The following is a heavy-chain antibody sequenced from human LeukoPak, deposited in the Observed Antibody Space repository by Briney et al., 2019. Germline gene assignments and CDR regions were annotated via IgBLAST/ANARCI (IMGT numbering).Heavy chain of an antibody. CDR3: ARGVSGWPYYLDF. CDR1: GFTFDSYT. J-gene: IGHJ4*02. Sequence: GGYLRLSCAASGFTFDSYTMVWVRQAPGSGLEWVSAITGSGGDSYHADSVKGRFTVSRDNSKNTLFLQINSLRVEDTALYYCARGVSGWPYYLDFWGQGTLVTVSS. V-gene: IGHV3-23*01. D-gene: IGHD6-25*01. CDR2: ITGSGGDS.